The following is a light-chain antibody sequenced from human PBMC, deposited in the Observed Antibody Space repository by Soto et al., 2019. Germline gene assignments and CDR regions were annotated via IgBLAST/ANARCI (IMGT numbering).Light chain of an antibody. Sequence: EIVMTQSPATLSVSPGERATLSCRASQSVSSNLAWYQQKPGQAPRLLIYGASTRATGIPARFSGSGSGTEFNLTISSLQSEDFAVYYWQQYNNWPTWTFGQGTKVEIK. J-gene: IGKJ1*01. CDR1: QSVSSN. CDR3: QQYNNWPTWT. CDR2: GAS. V-gene: IGKV3-15*01.